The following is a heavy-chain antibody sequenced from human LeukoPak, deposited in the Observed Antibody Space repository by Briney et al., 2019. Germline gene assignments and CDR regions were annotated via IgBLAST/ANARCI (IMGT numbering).Heavy chain of an antibody. J-gene: IGHJ3*02. CDR3: AKEEGYTGPTPNALDI. CDR1: GFTFSSYW. CDR2: LSGSGGNT. D-gene: IGHD3-16*02. Sequence: SGGSLRLSCAASGFTFSSYWMSWVRQAPGKGLEWVSALSGSGGNTFYADSVKGRFTISRDNSKNTLYLQMNSLRVEDTAVYYCAKEEGYTGPTPNALDIWGQGTMVTVSS. V-gene: IGHV3-23*01.